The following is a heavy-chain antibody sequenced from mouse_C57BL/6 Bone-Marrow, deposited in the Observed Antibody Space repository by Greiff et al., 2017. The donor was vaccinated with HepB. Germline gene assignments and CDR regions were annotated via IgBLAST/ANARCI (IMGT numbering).Heavy chain of an antibody. D-gene: IGHD2-4*01. CDR2: ISYDGSN. Sequence: DVQLQESGPGLVKPSQSLSLTCSVTGYSITSGYYWNWIRQFPGNNLEWMGYISYDGSNNYNPSLKNRISITRDTSKNQFFLKLNSVTTEDTATYYCARDDYYFDYWGQGTTLTVSS. CDR3: ARDDYYFDY. CDR1: GYSITSGYY. V-gene: IGHV3-6*01. J-gene: IGHJ2*01.